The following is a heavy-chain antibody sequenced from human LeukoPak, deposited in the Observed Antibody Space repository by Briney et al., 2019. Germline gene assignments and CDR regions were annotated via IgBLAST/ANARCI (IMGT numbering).Heavy chain of an antibody. CDR1: GGSISPYY. J-gene: IGHJ4*02. CDR3: ARSTWLLDK. V-gene: IGHV4-59*01. Sequence: PSGTLSLTCTVSGGSISPYYWSWIRQPPGKGLEYIGYIYYSGSTNYNPSLKSRVTISLDTSKNQFSLKLSSVTAADTAVYYCARSTWLLDKWGQGTLVTVSS. D-gene: IGHD3-22*01. CDR2: IYYSGST.